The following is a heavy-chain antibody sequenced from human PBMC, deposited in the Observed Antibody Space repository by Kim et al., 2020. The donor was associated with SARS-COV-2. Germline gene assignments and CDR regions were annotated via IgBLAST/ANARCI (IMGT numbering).Heavy chain of an antibody. CDR3: ARHAVDTAMANFDY. CDR1: GGSISSSSYY. V-gene: IGHV4-39*01. J-gene: IGHJ4*01. CDR2: IYYSGST. D-gene: IGHD5-18*01. Sequence: SETLSLTCTVSGGSISSSSYYWGWIRQPPGKGLEWIGSIYYSGSTYYNPSLKSRVTISVDTSKNQFSLKLSSVTAADTAVYYCARHAVDTAMANFDYWG.